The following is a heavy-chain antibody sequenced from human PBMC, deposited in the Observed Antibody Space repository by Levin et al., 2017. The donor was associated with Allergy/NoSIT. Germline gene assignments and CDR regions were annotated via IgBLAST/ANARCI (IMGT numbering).Heavy chain of an antibody. Sequence: GGSLRLSCAASGFTFSSYGMHWVRQAPGKGLEWVAVIWHDGSSKYYADSVKGRFTISRDNSKNTLYLQMNSLRAEDTAVYYCARGTSHNYGAFDYWGQGTLVTVSS. V-gene: IGHV3-33*01. J-gene: IGHJ4*02. D-gene: IGHD4/OR15-4a*01. CDR1: GFTFSSYG. CDR2: IWHDGSSK. CDR3: ARGTSHNYGAFDY.